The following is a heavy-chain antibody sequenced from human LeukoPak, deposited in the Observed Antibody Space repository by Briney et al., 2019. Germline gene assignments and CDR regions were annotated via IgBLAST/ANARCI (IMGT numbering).Heavy chain of an antibody. V-gene: IGHV3-23*01. CDR1: GFTFSNYA. Sequence: GGSLRLSCAASGFTFSNYAMNWVRQAPGKGLEWVSAIGGSGDSTYYTDSVKGRFTISRDNSKNTMYLQMNSLRAEDTAVYYCAKLIAVAGTDDYWGQGTLVTVSS. CDR2: IGGSGDST. CDR3: AKLIAVAGTDDY. J-gene: IGHJ4*02. D-gene: IGHD6-19*01.